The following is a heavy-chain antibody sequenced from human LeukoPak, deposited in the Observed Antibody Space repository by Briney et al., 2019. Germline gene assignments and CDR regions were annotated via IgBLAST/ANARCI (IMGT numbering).Heavy chain of an antibody. CDR3: ARVGEEEDTAMVRNY. V-gene: IGHV4-30-4*08. Sequence: SQTLSLTCTVSGDSISSGDYYWSWIRQPPGKGLEWIGEINHSGSTNYNPSLKSRVTISVDTSKNQFSLKLSSVTAADTAVYHCARVGEEEDTAMVRNYWGQGTLVTVSS. CDR1: GDSISSGDYY. D-gene: IGHD5-18*01. CDR2: INHSGST. J-gene: IGHJ4*02.